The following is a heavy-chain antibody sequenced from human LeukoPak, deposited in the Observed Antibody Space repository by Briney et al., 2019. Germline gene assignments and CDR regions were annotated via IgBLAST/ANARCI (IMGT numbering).Heavy chain of an antibody. CDR2: IYLGDSDT. V-gene: IGHV5-51*01. CDR1: GDNFNRNW. CDR3: ASAGDTAMATFDY. D-gene: IGHD5-18*01. J-gene: IGHJ4*02. Sequence: HGESLKISCKGSGDNFNRNWIGWVRQMPGKGLEWMGIIYLGDSDTRYSPSFQGQVTISADKSISTAYLQWSSLKVSDTAMYYCASAGDTAMATFDYWGQGTLVTVSS.